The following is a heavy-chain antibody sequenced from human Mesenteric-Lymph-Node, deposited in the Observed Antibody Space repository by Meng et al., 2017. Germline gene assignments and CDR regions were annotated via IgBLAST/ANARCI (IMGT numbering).Heavy chain of an antibody. CDR2: ISSSGSTI. J-gene: IGHJ4*02. V-gene: IGHV3-11*01. CDR3: AKMLPSGGRQEAYFES. CDR1: GFTFSDYY. Sequence: GGSLRLSCAASGFTFSDYYMSWIRQAPGKGLEWVSYISSSGSTIYYADSVKGRFTISRDNAKNSLYLQMNSLRPEDTAMYYCAKMLPSGGRQEAYFESWGQGTLVTVSS. D-gene: IGHD2-15*01.